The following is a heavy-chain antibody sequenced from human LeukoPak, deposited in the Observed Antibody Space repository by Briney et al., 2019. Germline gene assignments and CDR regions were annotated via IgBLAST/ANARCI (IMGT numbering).Heavy chain of an antibody. Sequence: PGGSLRLSCAASGFTFSSYSMNWVRQAPGKGLEWVSSISSSSSYIYYADSLKGRITISRDNARSTLYLQMNNLRAEDTAVYYCATDGRSSGWYGFDYWGQGILVTVSS. CDR2: ISSSSSYI. CDR3: ATDGRSSGWYGFDY. D-gene: IGHD6-19*01. CDR1: GFTFSSYS. V-gene: IGHV3-21*01. J-gene: IGHJ4*02.